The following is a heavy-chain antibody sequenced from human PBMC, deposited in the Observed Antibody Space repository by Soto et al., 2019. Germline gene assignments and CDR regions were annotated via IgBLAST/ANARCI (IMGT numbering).Heavy chain of an antibody. V-gene: IGHV4-30-2*01. CDR2: IYHSGST. CDR1: GGSISSGGYS. J-gene: IGHJ4*02. Sequence: QLQLQESGSGLVKPSQTLSLTCAVSGGSISSGGYSWSWIRQPPGKGLDWIGYIYHSGSTYYNPSLKSRDTLSGDRSKNQFSLKLSAVTAADTAVYYCVRVPDYWGQGTLVTVSS. CDR3: VRVPDY.